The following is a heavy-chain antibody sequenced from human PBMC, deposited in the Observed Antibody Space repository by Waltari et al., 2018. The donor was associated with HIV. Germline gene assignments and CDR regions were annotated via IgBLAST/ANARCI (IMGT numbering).Heavy chain of an antibody. CDR3: ARDQDYMGRLSYFDL. J-gene: IGHJ2*01. CDR2: IGFDGRNE. Sequence: QVQLVESGGGVVQPGRSLRLSCAASGFRRSYYGMHWVRQAPGKGLEWVALIGFDGRNEYYSDSVKGRLIISRDNSKSTLYLQMNSLRVEDTAVYFCARDQDYMGRLSYFDLWGRGTLVTVSS. V-gene: IGHV3-33*01. D-gene: IGHD4-4*01. CDR1: GFRRSYYG.